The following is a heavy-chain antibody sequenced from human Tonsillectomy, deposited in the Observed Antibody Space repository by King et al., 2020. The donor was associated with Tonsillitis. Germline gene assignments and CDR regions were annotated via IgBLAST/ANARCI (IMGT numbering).Heavy chain of an antibody. Sequence: ITLKESGPTLVKPTQTLTLTCTFSGFSVSTSGEGVGWIRQPPGKALEWVALIYWDDDKRYSPSLKGRLTITKDTSKNQVVLTMTNMDLVDTATYYCAHLKAGDNYFDYWGQGTLVTVSS. CDR3: AHLKAGDNYFDY. CDR2: IYWDDDK. V-gene: IGHV2-5*02. J-gene: IGHJ4*02. CDR1: GFSVSTSGEG. D-gene: IGHD1-26*01.